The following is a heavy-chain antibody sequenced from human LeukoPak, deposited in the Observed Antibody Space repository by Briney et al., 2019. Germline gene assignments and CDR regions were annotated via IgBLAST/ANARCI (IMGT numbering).Heavy chain of an antibody. V-gene: IGHV3-21*01. Sequence: GGSLRLSCAASGFTFSTYSMNWVRQAPGKGLEWVSSISSTSSCIYYADSVKGRFTISRDNAKNSLYLQMNSLRAEDTAVYYCARDDSSSWSTSDYWGQGTLVTVSS. D-gene: IGHD6-13*01. CDR2: ISSTSSCI. CDR1: GFTFSTYS. J-gene: IGHJ4*02. CDR3: ARDDSSSWSTSDY.